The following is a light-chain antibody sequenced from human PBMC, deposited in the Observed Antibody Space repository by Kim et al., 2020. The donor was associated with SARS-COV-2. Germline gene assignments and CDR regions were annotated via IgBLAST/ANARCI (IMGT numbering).Light chain of an antibody. Sequence: LSLSPGERATLSRRASQSIYNYLAWYQQKPGQAPRLLIYDASNRATGIPARFSGTGSGTDFTLTISSLEPEDFAVYYCQQRAHWPTFGGGTKLEI. J-gene: IGKJ4*01. V-gene: IGKV3-11*01. CDR1: QSIYNY. CDR3: QQRAHWPT. CDR2: DAS.